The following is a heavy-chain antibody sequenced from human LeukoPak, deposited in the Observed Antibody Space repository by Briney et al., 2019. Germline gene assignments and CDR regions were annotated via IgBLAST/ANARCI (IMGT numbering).Heavy chain of an antibody. CDR2: IYYSGST. Sequence: SETLSLTCTVSGGSISSGDYYWSWIRQPPGKGLEWIGYIYYSGSTYYNPSLKSRVTISVDTSKNQFSPKLSSVTAADTAVYYCARLRWYPYYFDYWGQGTLVTVSS. D-gene: IGHD4-23*01. V-gene: IGHV4-30-4*08. CDR3: ARLRWYPYYFDY. CDR1: GGSISSGDYY. J-gene: IGHJ4*02.